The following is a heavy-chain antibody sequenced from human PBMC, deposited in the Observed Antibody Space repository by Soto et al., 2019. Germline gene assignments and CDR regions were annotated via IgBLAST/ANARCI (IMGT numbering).Heavy chain of an antibody. V-gene: IGHV3-30*18. CDR2: ISYDGSNK. CDR1: GFTFSSYG. Sequence: PGGSLRLSCAASGFTFSSYGMHWVRQAPGKGLEWVAVISYDGSNKYYADSVKGRFTISRDNSKNTLYLQMNSLRAEDTAVYYCEKDSHVRGVIPDFDYWGQGTMVTVSS. J-gene: IGHJ4*02. D-gene: IGHD3-10*01. CDR3: EKDSHVRGVIPDFDY.